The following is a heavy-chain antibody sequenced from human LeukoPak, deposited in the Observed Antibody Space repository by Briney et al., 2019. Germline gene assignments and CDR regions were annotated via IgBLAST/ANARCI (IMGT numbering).Heavy chain of an antibody. CDR3: ARAVGPYFDY. CDR2: IHYSGST. Sequence: SETLSLTCTVSGGSLSSGAYYWSWIRQPPGKGLEWTGYIHYSGSTYYNPSLQSRVTISVDRSKNQFSLTLFSVTAADTAVYYCARAVGPYFDYWGQGSLVTVSS. V-gene: IGHV4-30-4*08. J-gene: IGHJ4*02. CDR1: GGSLSSGAYY.